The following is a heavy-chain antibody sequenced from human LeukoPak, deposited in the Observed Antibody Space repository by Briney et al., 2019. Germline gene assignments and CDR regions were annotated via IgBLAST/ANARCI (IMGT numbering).Heavy chain of an antibody. CDR2: IYYSGST. CDR1: GGSISSGGYY. CDR3: ARDRRTHLDVLRYFDPKSLSGRTQTT. V-gene: IGHV4-30-4*02. J-gene: IGHJ4*02. Sequence: KASETLSLTCTVSGGSISSGGYYWSWIRQHPGKGLEWIGYIYYSGSTYYNPSLKSRVTISVDTSKNQFSLKLSSVTAADTAVYYCARDRRTHLDVLRYFDPKSLSGRTQTTWGQGTLVTVSS. D-gene: IGHD3-9*01.